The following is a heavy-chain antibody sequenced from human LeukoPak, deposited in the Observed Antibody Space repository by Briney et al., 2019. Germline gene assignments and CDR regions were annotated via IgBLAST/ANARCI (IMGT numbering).Heavy chain of an antibody. Sequence: GGSLRLSCTAAGFTFSTYRMSWVRQAPRKGLEWVGNINQDGSETYYVDSMKGRFTISRDNAKNSLYLQMNSLGAEDTAVYYCARDKGDYDTSGSLFIFGGQGTLVTVSS. CDR3: ARDKGDYDTSGSLFIF. J-gene: IGHJ4*02. D-gene: IGHD3-22*01. CDR2: INQDGSET. V-gene: IGHV3-7*03. CDR1: GFTFSTYR.